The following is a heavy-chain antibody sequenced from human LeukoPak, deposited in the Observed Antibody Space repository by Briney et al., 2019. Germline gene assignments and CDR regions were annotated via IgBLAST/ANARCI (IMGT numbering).Heavy chain of an antibody. J-gene: IGHJ4*02. Sequence: PGGSLRLSCAASGFTFSSYWMHWARQVPGKGLVWVSRINSDGRSTSYADSVKGRFTISRDNAKNTLYLQMNSLTAEDTAVYYCARVAYGSSWYVDYWGQGNLVTVSS. V-gene: IGHV3-74*01. D-gene: IGHD6-13*01. CDR1: GFTFSSYW. CDR2: INSDGRST. CDR3: ARVAYGSSWYVDY.